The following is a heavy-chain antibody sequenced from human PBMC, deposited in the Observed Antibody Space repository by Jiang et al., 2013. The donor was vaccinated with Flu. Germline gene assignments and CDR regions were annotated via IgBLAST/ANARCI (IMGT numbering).Heavy chain of an antibody. J-gene: IGHJ3*02. V-gene: IGHV5-51*01. D-gene: IGHD5-18*01. CDR3: VRREGSSFGYGPGGTHDVFDI. CDR1: GYSFTNYW. Sequence: QLVESGAEVKKSGESLKISCEGSGYSFTNYWIGWVRQKPGKGLEWMGIIYPGDSDTRYSPSFQGQVHVSADKSITTAYLQWKSLKASDTAMYYCVRREGSSFGYGPGGTHDVFDIWGQGTMVTVSS. CDR2: IYPGDSDT.